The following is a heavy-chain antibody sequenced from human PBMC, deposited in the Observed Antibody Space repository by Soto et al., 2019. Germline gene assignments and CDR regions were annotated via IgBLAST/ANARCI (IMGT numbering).Heavy chain of an antibody. D-gene: IGHD6-13*01. CDR2: ISGSSDTI. CDR3: ARDHGGSTWFVGIYYYFGVDV. J-gene: IGHJ6*02. CDR1: GFTLSSYN. Sequence: EVQLVESGGGLVQPGGSLRLSCAASGFTLSSYNMNWVRQAPGKGLEWVSYISGSSDTIYYADSVKGRFTISRDNAKNFLYLEMDSLRDEDTAVYYCARDHGGSTWFVGIYYYFGVDVWGQGTTVTVSS. V-gene: IGHV3-48*02.